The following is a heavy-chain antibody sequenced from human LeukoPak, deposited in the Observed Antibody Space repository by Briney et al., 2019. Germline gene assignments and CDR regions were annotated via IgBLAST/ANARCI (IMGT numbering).Heavy chain of an antibody. Sequence: ASETLSLTCTVSGGSISSYYWSWIRQPPGKGLEWIGYIYYSGSTNYNPSLKSRVTISVDTSKNQFSLKLSSVTAVDTAVYYCARGPVGGATYYDGDAFDIWGQGTMVTVSS. CDR2: IYYSGST. J-gene: IGHJ3*02. D-gene: IGHD1-26*01. V-gene: IGHV4-59*01. CDR1: GGSISSYY. CDR3: ARGPVGGATYYDGDAFDI.